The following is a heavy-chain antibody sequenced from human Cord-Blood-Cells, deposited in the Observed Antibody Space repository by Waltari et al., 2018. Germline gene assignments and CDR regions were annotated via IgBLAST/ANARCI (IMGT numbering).Heavy chain of an antibody. Sequence: QVQLQESGPGLVKPSATLSLTCTVSGGSISRSYWSWIRQPPGKGLEWIGYIYYSGSTNYNPSLKSRVTISVDTSKNQFSLKLSSVTAADTAVYYCARHEQQLDYWGQGTLVTVSS. CDR1: GGSISRSY. D-gene: IGHD6-13*01. V-gene: IGHV4-59*08. CDR2: IYYSGST. CDR3: ARHEQQLDY. J-gene: IGHJ4*02.